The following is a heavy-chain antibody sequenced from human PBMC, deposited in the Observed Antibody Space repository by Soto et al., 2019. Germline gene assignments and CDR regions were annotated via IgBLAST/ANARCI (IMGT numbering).Heavy chain of an antibody. CDR1: RFNVTDYY. J-gene: IGHJ2*01. V-gene: IGHV3-11*04. CDR3: S. CDR2: ISSTSVTI. Sequence: GGTLRLSCAAFRFNVTDYYMSLIRQAPDNGLYFVSYISSTSVTIYYSDSVKCRFTVSRXXAXKSLYLQRNSVRAEDTAVYYCSGGR.